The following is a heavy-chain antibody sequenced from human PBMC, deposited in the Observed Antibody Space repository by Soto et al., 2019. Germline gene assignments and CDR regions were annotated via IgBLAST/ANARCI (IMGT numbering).Heavy chain of an antibody. V-gene: IGHV1-46*01. CDR2: INPLGFST. Sequence: QVQLVQSGAEVKKPGASVKVSCKASGYTFTSYNMHWVRQAPGQGLEWVGMINPLGFSTTYAQTCRGRVTMTRDTSTSTDYMELTNLRSDDTAVYYCERAAGRLGELYWFDPWGQGTLVTVSP. CDR3: ERAAGRLGELYWFDP. CDR1: GYTFTSYN. D-gene: IGHD1-7*01. J-gene: IGHJ5*02.